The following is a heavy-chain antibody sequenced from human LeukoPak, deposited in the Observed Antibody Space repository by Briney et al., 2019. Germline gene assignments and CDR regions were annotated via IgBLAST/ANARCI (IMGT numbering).Heavy chain of an antibody. D-gene: IGHD2-2*01. J-gene: IGHJ4*02. CDR2: IIPIFGTA. CDR1: GGTFSSYA. V-gene: IGHV1-69*05. CDR3: AREYCSSTSCYFYLDY. Sequence: GASVKVSCKASGGTFSSYAISWVRQAPGQGLEWMGGIIPIFGTANYAQKFQGRVTITTDESTSTAYMELSSLRSEDTAVYYCAREYCSSTSCYFYLDYWGQGTLVTVSS.